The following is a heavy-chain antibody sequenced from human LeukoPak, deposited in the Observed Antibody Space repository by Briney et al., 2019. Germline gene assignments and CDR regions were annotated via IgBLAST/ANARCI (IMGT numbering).Heavy chain of an antibody. CDR3: AKDPYSSGLLTFDI. Sequence: TGGSLRLSCAASGFTFSSYWMSWVRQAPGKGLEWVANIKQDGSERYYVDSVKGRFTTSRDNAKNSLYLQMNSLRAEDTAVYYCAKDPYSSGLLTFDIWGHGTMVTVSS. J-gene: IGHJ3*02. CDR2: IKQDGSER. V-gene: IGHV3-7*03. D-gene: IGHD6-19*01. CDR1: GFTFSSYW.